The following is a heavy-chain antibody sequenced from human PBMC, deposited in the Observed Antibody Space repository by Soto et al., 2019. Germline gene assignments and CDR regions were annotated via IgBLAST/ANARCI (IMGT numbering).Heavy chain of an antibody. CDR3: ATHCSSTSCYYTFDP. J-gene: IGHJ5*02. CDR1: GGSFSSHY. Sequence: SETLSLTCAVYGGSFSSHYWSWIRQPPGKGLEWIGQINHYGSTDYNPSLKSRVTISVDTSKNHFSLRLSSVTAADTAMYYCATHCSSTSCYYTFDPWGQGTLVTVSS. D-gene: IGHD2-2*01. V-gene: IGHV4-34*01. CDR2: INHYGST.